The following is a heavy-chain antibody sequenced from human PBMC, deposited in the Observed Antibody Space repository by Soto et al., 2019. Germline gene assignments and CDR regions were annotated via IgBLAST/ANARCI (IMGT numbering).Heavy chain of an antibody. J-gene: IGHJ4*02. Sequence: SETLSLTCTVSGGSVSSGSYYWSWIRQPPGKGLEWIGYIYCSGSTNYNPSLKSRVTISVDTSKNQFSLKLSSVTAADTAVYYCARRSRGSSSRRNFDYWGQGTLVTVSS. CDR3: ARRSRGSSSRRNFDY. CDR1: GGSVSSGSYY. CDR2: IYCSGST. V-gene: IGHV4-61*01. D-gene: IGHD6-6*01.